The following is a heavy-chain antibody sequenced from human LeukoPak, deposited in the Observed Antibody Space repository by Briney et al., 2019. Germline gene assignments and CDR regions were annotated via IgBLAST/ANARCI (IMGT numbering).Heavy chain of an antibody. Sequence: PGGSLRLSCAASGFTFSSYSMNWVRQAPGKGLEWVSSISSSSSYIYYADSVKGRFTISRDNAKNSLYLQMNSLRAEDTAVYFCARSITMFRGLTDYWGQGTLVTVSS. CDR2: ISSSSSYI. V-gene: IGHV3-21*01. CDR1: GFTFSSYS. J-gene: IGHJ4*02. D-gene: IGHD3-10*01. CDR3: ARSITMFRGLTDY.